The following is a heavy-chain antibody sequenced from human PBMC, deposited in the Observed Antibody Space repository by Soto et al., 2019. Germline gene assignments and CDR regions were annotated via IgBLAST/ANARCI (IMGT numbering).Heavy chain of an antibody. J-gene: IGHJ4*02. CDR2: IYYSGSA. CDR1: GGSISSSH. CDR3: ARYQYGDSTLVY. V-gene: IGHV4-59*08. D-gene: IGHD4-17*01. Sequence: LSLTCTVSGGSISSSHWSWIRQPPGKGLEWHGYIYYSGSANYNPSLKSRVTISVDTSKNQVSLKLTSVTAADAAVYYCARYQYGDSTLVYWGQGTLVTVSS.